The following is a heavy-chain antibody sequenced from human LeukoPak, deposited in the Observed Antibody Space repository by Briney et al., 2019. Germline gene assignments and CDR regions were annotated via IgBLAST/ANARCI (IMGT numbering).Heavy chain of an antibody. CDR3: AKDREPYYFDY. V-gene: IGHV3-7*01. J-gene: IGHJ4*02. Sequence: GGSLRLSCAASGFTFSSYWMSWVRQAPGKGLEWVANIKQDGSEKYYADSVKGRFTISRDNSKNTLYLQMNSLRAEDTAVYYCAKDREPYYFDYWGQGTLVTVSS. CDR1: GFTFSSYW. CDR2: IKQDGSEK. D-gene: IGHD1-14*01.